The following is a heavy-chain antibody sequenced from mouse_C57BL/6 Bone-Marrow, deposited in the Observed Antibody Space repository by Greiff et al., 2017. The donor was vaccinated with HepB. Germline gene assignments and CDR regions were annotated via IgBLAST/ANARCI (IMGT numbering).Heavy chain of an antibody. Sequence: QVQLQQSGAELVRPGASVTLSCTASGYTFTDYEMHWVKQTPVHGLEWIGAIDPETGGTAYNQKFKGKAILTADKSSSTAYMELRSLTSEDSAVYYCTRFAYYYGSSYGYWGQGTTLTVSS. CDR1: GYTFTDYE. V-gene: IGHV1-15*01. CDR3: TRFAYYYGSSYGY. CDR2: IDPETGGT. J-gene: IGHJ2*01. D-gene: IGHD1-1*01.